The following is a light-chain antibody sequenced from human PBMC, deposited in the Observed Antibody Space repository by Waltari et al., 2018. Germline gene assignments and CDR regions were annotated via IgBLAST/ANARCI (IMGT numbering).Light chain of an antibody. J-gene: IGKJ4*01. Sequence: EIVLTQSPGTLSLSPGEGATLSCRTSKTIRTTYLAWNQQKPGQAPTLLMYGAFTRATGIPDRFNGSGCGTDFSLTISSLEPEDFATYYCQQYDVSPLTFGGGTKVEIK. V-gene: IGKV3-20*01. CDR2: GAF. CDR1: KTIRTTY. CDR3: QQYDVSPLT.